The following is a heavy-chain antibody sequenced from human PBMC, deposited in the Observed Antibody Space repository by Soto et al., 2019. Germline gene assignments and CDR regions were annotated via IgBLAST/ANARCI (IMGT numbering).Heavy chain of an antibody. J-gene: IGHJ4*02. Sequence: LRLSFAASGFTFSSCGMHWVRQAPGRGLEWVAVISYDGSNKYYADSVKGRFTISRDNSKNTLYLQMNSLRAEDTAVYYCAKDWEGSSWYPYFDYWGQGTLVTVSS. CDR3: AKDWEGSSWYPYFDY. CDR2: ISYDGSNK. CDR1: GFTFSSCG. D-gene: IGHD6-13*01. V-gene: IGHV3-30*18.